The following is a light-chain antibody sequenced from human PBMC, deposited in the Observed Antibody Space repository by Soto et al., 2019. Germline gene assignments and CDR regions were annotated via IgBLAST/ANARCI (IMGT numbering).Light chain of an antibody. CDR3: RQYGRSLEFA. J-gene: IGKJ4*01. Sequence: EIVLTQSPGTLSLSPGERATLSCRASQSISSNYLAWYQHKPGQAPRLLIYDASSKATGTPDRFSGSGSGTDFTLTISRLEPEDFAVYYCRQYGRSLEFAVGGGTKVDI. CDR2: DAS. CDR1: QSISSNY. V-gene: IGKV3-20*01.